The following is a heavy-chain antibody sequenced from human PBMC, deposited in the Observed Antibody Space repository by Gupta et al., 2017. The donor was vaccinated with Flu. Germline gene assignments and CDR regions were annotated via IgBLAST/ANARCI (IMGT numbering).Heavy chain of an antibody. CDR2: VTPNRGDT. V-gene: IGHV1-2*06. Sequence: IHWVRQAPGQGLEWMGRVTPNRGDTKYAQNFQGRVTMTRDTSITTAYMELNRLRSDDTAVYYCARVHGCSSPTCCTGGAYYWGQGTLVTVSS. CDR3: ARVHGCSSPTCCTGGAYY. J-gene: IGHJ4*02. D-gene: IGHD2-2*02.